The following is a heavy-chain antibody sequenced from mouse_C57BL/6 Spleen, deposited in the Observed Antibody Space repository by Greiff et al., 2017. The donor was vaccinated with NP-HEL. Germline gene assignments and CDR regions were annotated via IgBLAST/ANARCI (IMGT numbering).Heavy chain of an antibody. CDR3: ARYGAYYSHYFDY. D-gene: IGHD2-12*01. CDR1: GFTFTDYY. CDR2: IRNKANGYTT. V-gene: IGHV7-3*01. J-gene: IGHJ2*01. Sequence: EVKLVESGGSLVQPGGSLSLSCAASGFTFTDYYMSWVRQPPGKALEWLGFIRNKANGYTTEYSASVKGRFTISRDNSQSILYLQMKALRAEDSATYYCARYGAYYSHYFDYWGQGTTLTVSS.